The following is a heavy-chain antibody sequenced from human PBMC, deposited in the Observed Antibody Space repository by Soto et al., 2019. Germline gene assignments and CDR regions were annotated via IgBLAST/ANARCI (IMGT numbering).Heavy chain of an antibody. CDR1: GFTFSSYA. CDR2: ISTSGGST. J-gene: IGHJ6*02. V-gene: IGHV3-23*01. CDR3: SLSDRYYGMDV. Sequence: EVQLLESGGGLVQPGGSLRRSCAASGFTFSSYAMRWVRQAPGKGLEWVSSISTSGGSTYYADSVKGRFTISRDNSNNTLYLQMNSLRAEDTAVYYCSLSDRYYGMDVWGLGTTVTVSS.